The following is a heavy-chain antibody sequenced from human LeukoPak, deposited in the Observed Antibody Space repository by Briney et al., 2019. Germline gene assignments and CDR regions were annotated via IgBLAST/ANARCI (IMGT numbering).Heavy chain of an antibody. CDR3: ARASYRSRSADY. CDR1: GYTFTGYY. J-gene: IGHJ4*02. CDR2: ISPNSGGT. D-gene: IGHD3-16*02. V-gene: IGHV1-2*02. Sequence: ASVTVSCKASGYTFTGYYMHWVRQAPGQGLEWMGWISPNSGGTNYAQKFQGRVTMTRDTSISTAYMELSRLRSDDTAVYYCARASYRSRSADYWGQGTLVTVSS.